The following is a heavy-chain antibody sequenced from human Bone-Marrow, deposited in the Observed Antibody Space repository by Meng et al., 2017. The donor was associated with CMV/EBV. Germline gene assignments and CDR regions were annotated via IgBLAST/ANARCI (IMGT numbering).Heavy chain of an antibody. Sequence: GGSLRLSCAASGFTFSSYGMYWVRQAPGKGLEWVAVIWYDGNYKHYADSVKGRFTISRDNSKNTLYLQMNSLRAEDTTVYYCAKGYDSGNYYFDYWGQGTLVTVSS. D-gene: IGHD1-26*01. CDR3: AKGYDSGNYYFDY. CDR2: IWYDGNYK. CDR1: GFTFSSYG. J-gene: IGHJ4*02. V-gene: IGHV3-30*02.